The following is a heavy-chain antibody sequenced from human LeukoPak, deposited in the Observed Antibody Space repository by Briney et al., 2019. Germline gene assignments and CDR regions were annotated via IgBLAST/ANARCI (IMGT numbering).Heavy chain of an antibody. V-gene: IGHV3-13*01. J-gene: IGHJ3*02. CDR3: TRGGRDGFDI. Sequence: GGSQRLLCGACGYTFSNYDKHWARQATGKRVEWVSAICTAGDTYFSGSVKGRFTISRENAKSSLDLQVNSLKVGDSALYYCTRGGRDGFDIWGQGTMVTVSS. CDR1: GYTFSNYD. D-gene: IGHD2-15*01. CDR2: ICTAGDT.